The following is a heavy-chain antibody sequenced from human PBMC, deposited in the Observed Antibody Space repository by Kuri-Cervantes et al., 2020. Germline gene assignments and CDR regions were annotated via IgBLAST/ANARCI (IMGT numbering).Heavy chain of an antibody. V-gene: IGHV3-7*04. D-gene: IGHD3-10*01. J-gene: IGHJ6*02. Sequence: GGSLRLSCAASGFTFSSYWMSWVRQAPGKGLEWVANIKQDGSEKYYVDSVKGRFTISRDNAKNSLYLQMNSLRAGDTAVYYCARGKRSGSYYNEPYYYYGMDVWGQGTTVTVSS. CDR3: ARGKRSGSYYNEPYYYYGMDV. CDR1: GFTFSSYW. CDR2: IKQDGSEK.